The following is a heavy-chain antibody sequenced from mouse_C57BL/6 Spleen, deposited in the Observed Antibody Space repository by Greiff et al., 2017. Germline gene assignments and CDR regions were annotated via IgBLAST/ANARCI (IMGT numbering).Heavy chain of an antibody. CDR3: ARLTVTPYYAMDY. V-gene: IGHV5-6*01. CDR2: ISSGGSYT. J-gene: IGHJ4*01. Sequence: EVQLQESGGDLVKPGGSLKLSCAASGFTFSSYGMSWVRQTPDKRLEWVASISSGGSYTYYPDSVEGVFTISRDNAKNTLYLQMSSLKSEDTAMYYCARLTVTPYYAMDYWGQGTSVTVSS. D-gene: IGHD4-1*01. CDR1: GFTFSSYG.